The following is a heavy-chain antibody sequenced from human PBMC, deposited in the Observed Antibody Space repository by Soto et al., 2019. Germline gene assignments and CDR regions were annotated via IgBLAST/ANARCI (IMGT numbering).Heavy chain of an antibody. CDR2: ISWNSGSI. D-gene: IGHD3-9*01. CDR1: GFTFDDYA. J-gene: IGHJ4*02. Sequence: EVQLVESGGGLVQPGRSLRLSCAASGFTFDDYAMHWVRQAPGKGLEWVSGISWNSGSIGYADSVKGRFTISRDNAKNSLYLQMNSLRAEDTALYYCAKDIRNGDILTGFDYWGQVTLVTVSS. V-gene: IGHV3-9*01. CDR3: AKDIRNGDILTGFDY.